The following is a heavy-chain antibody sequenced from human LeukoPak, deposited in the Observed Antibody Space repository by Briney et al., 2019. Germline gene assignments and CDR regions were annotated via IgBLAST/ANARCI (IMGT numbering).Heavy chain of an antibody. V-gene: IGHV4-34*01. D-gene: IGHD6-13*01. CDR2: INHSGST. CDR3: ARGPRIAAAGTEWFDP. J-gene: IGHJ5*02. Sequence: SETLSLTCAVYGGSFSGYYWSWFPKPPGKGLDWMGEINHSGSTNYTPSLKSRVTISVDTSKNQFSLKLSSVTAADTAVYYCARGPRIAAAGTEWFDPWGQGTLVPVSS. CDR1: GGSFSGYY.